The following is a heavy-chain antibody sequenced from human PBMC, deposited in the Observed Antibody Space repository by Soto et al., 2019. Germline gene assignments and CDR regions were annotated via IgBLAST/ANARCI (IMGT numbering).Heavy chain of an antibody. Sequence: EVQLVESGGGLVQPGGSLRLSCAASGLTFSSHWMHWVRQAPGKGLVWVSRIKSDGSSTSYADSVKGRFTISRDDAKNTLYLQMNSLRVEDTAVYYCVPEGRDSSGSDDYWGQGTLVTVSS. V-gene: IGHV3-74*01. CDR1: GLTFSSHW. CDR3: VPEGRDSSGSDDY. D-gene: IGHD6-19*01. J-gene: IGHJ4*02. CDR2: IKSDGSST.